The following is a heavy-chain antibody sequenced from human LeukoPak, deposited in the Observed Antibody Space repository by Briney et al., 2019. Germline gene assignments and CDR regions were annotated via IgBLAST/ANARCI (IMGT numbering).Heavy chain of an antibody. CDR3: ARAYSGSYFYYYYCMDV. V-gene: IGHV1-46*01. D-gene: IGHD1-26*01. CDR1: GYTFTSYY. Sequence: ASVKVSCKASGYTFTSYYMHWVRQAPGQGLEWMGIINPSGGSASYAQKFQGRVTMTRDTSTSTVYMELSSLRSEDTAVYYCARAYSGSYFYYYYCMDVWGKGTTVTVSS. CDR2: INPSGGSA. J-gene: IGHJ6*03.